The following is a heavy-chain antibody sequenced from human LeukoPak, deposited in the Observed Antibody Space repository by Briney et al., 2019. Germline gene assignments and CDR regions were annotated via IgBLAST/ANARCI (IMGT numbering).Heavy chain of an antibody. Sequence: GGSLRLSCSASGFTFSTYWMSWVRQAPGKGLEWVANMRRDGNEIYYLDSVRGRFTISRDNAKNSLYLQMNSLRAEDTAVYYCARLCRGNQLAGFDSWGQGTLVTVSS. D-gene: IGHD2-2*01. CDR2: MRRDGNEI. CDR3: ARLCRGNQLAGFDS. J-gene: IGHJ4*02. V-gene: IGHV3-7*01. CDR1: GFTFSTYW.